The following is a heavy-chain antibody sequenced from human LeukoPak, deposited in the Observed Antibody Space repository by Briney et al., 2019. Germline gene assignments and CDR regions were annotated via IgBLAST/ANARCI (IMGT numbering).Heavy chain of an antibody. CDR1: GGTFSSYA. D-gene: IGHD4-11*01. J-gene: IGHJ6*02. CDR2: IIPIFGTA. V-gene: IGHV1-69*13. CDR3: ARSTAYYYGMDV. Sequence: GASVNVSCKASGGTFSSYAISWVRQAPGQGLEWMGGIIPIFGTANYAQKFQGRVTITADESTSTAYMELSSLRSEDTAVYHCARSTAYYYGMDVWGQGTTVTVSS.